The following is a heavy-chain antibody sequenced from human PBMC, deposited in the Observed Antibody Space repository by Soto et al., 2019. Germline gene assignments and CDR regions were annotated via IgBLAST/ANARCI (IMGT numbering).Heavy chain of an antibody. J-gene: IGHJ4*02. V-gene: IGHV3-33*01. CDR2: IWYDGSNK. CDR3: ARGDNYGDYDPLDY. Sequence: QVQLVESGGGVVQPGRSLRLSCAASGFTFSSYGMHWVRQAPGKGLEWVAVIWYDGSNKYYADSVKGRFTISRDNSKNTLYLQMNSLRAEDTAVYYCARGDNYGDYDPLDYWGQGTLVTVSS. CDR1: GFTFSSYG. D-gene: IGHD4-17*01.